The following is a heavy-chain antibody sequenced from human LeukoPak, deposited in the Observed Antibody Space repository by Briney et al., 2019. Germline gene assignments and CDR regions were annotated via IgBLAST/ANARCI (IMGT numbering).Heavy chain of an antibody. J-gene: IGHJ4*02. D-gene: IGHD3-22*01. CDR1: GGTFSSYA. CDR3: ARDQRVYYYDSSGYYTYFDY. V-gene: IGHV1-69*13. CDR2: IIPIFGTA. Sequence: ASVKVSCKASGGTFSSYAISWVRQAPGQGLEWMGGIIPIFGTANYAQKFQGRVTITADESTSTAYMELSSLRSEDTAVYYCARDQRVYYYDSSGYYTYFDYWGQGTLVTVSS.